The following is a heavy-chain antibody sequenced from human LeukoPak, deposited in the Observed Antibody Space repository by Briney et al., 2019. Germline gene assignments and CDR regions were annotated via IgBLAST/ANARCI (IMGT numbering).Heavy chain of an antibody. D-gene: IGHD1-26*01. V-gene: IGHV1-2*02. J-gene: IGHJ4*02. CDR2: INPNSGGT. CDR3: ARDDELLLDY. Sequence: ASLKVSCKASGYTFTDYLMHWVRQAPGQGLEWMGWINPNSGGTNYAQKFQGRVTLTRDTSISTAYMELSGLRSDDTAVYYCARDDELLLDYWGQGTLVTVSS. CDR1: GYTFTDYL.